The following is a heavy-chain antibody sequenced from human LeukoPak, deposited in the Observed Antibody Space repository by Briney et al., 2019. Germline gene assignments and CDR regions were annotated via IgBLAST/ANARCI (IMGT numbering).Heavy chain of an antibody. CDR1: GGSISSRRYY. J-gene: IGHJ4*02. Sequence: PSETLSLTCTVSGGSISSRRYYSSWIRQPAGKGLEWFRRVYTRGSPHYNPSLQSRVNIPVATLTNQFSLNLSSVTAADTAVYYCARGAYYYDSSGYYQIDYWGQGTLVTVSS. CDR2: VYTRGSP. V-gene: IGHV4-61*02. CDR3: ARGAYYYDSSGYYQIDY. D-gene: IGHD3-22*01.